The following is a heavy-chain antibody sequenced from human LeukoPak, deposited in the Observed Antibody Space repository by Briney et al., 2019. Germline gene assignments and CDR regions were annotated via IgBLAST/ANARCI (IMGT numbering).Heavy chain of an antibody. J-gene: IGHJ5*02. Sequence: ASVKVSCKASGYTFTSYDINWVRQATGQGLEWMGWMNPNSGNTGYAQKFQDRVTMTRNTSISTAYMELSSLRSEDTAVYYCARGWRSLENWFDPWGQGTLVTVSS. V-gene: IGHV1-8*01. CDR1: GYTFTSYD. CDR3: ARGWRSLENWFDP. CDR2: MNPNSGNT. D-gene: IGHD6-13*01.